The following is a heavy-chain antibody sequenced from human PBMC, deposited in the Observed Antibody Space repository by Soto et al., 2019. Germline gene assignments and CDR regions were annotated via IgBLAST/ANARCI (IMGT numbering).Heavy chain of an antibody. D-gene: IGHD1-26*01. Sequence: VGSLRLSCVVSGFTFSNYGMHWVRQPPGKGLEWVALISDDGDKRYYADSVRGRLIISRDNSKDTLYLQMNSLGPDDTAVYFCAKARVRIVGANSFDYWGQGTPVTVSS. CDR3: AKARVRIVGANSFDY. V-gene: IGHV3-30*18. CDR2: ISDDGDKR. J-gene: IGHJ4*02. CDR1: GFTFSNYG.